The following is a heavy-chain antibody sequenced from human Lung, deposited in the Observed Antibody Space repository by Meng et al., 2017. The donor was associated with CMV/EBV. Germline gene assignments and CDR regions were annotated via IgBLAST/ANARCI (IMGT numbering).Heavy chain of an antibody. CDR1: GESFSGYS. D-gene: IGHD1-14*01. Sequence: SETLSLXXAVHGESFSGYSWSWIRQPPGKGLEWIGEISHSGITNYNPSLKSRVTISLDTSKNQFSLKLNSVAAADTAVFYCARTLPPARGHRLDYWGQGTXVNVYS. J-gene: IGHJ4*02. V-gene: IGHV4-34*01. CDR3: ARTLPPARGHRLDY. CDR2: ISHSGIT.